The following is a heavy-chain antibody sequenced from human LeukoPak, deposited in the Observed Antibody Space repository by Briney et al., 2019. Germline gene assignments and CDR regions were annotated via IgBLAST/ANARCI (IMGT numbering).Heavy chain of an antibody. CDR2: MTSSRYV. D-gene: IGHD3-22*01. CDR1: GFSLKTYN. V-gene: IGHV3-21*04. Sequence: GGSLRLSCAASGFSLKTYNMNWVRQAPGKGLEWVSSMTSSRYVYYADSVKGRFTISRDDANNLVFLQMHSLRAEDTAIYYCTRDQFFDYDNDDAFDVWGQGTKVIVSS. J-gene: IGHJ3*01. CDR3: TRDQFFDYDNDDAFDV.